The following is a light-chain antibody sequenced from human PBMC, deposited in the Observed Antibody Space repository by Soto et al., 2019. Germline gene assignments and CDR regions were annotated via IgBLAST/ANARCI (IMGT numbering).Light chain of an antibody. V-gene: IGLV2-14*01. CDR2: DVS. CDR3: SSYTSSSTLYV. CDR1: SSGVGAYNS. J-gene: IGLJ1*01. Sequence: QSVLTQPASVSGSPGQSITISCTGTSSGVGAYNSVSWFQQHPGKAPKLMIYDVSHRPSGVSNRFSGSKSGNTASLTISGLQAGDEADYYCSSYTSSSTLYVFGTGTKVTV.